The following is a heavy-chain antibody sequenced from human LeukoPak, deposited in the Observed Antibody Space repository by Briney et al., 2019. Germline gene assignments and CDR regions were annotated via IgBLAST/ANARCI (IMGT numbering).Heavy chain of an antibody. J-gene: IGHJ4*02. CDR2: ITASGST. D-gene: IGHD2-15*01. V-gene: IGHV3-23*01. CDR1: GFTFSSYA. CDR3: ARYCSGSSCYSGLDY. Sequence: GGSLRLPCAASGFTFSSYAMSWVRQAPGKGLEWVSTITASGSTYYADSVKGRFTISRDNSKNTLYLQMNSLRAEDTAVFYCARYCSGSSCYSGLDYWGQGTLVTVSS.